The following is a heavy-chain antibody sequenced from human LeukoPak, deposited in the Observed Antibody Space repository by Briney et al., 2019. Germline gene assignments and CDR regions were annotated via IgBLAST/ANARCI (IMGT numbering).Heavy chain of an antibody. V-gene: IGHV4-59*01. D-gene: IGHD3-22*01. CDR3: ASYYYDSSGYYSPEEYFQH. J-gene: IGHJ1*01. CDR1: GVSISSYY. CDR2: IYYSGST. Sequence: SETLSLTCSVSGVSISSYYWSWIRQPPGKGLEWIGYIYYSGSTNYNPSLKSRVTISVDTSKNQFSLRLSSVTAADTAVYYCASYYYDSSGYYSPEEYFQHWGQGTLVTVSS.